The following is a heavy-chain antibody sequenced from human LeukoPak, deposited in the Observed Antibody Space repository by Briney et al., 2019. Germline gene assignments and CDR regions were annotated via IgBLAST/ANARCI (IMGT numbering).Heavy chain of an antibody. J-gene: IGHJ4*02. V-gene: IGHV3-21*01. CDR1: GFPFSSYS. CDR3: ARERGAGLSSSWVDY. CDR2: ISSSSTYI. D-gene: IGHD6-13*01. Sequence: GGSLRLSCAAPGFPFSSYSMNWVRQAPGKGLEWVSSISSSSTYIYYADSVKGRFTISRDNANNSLYLQMNSLRVEDTAVYYCARERGAGLSSSWVDYWGQGTLVTVSS.